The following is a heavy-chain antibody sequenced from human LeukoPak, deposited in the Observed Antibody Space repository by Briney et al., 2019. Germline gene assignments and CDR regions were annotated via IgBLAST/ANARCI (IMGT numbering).Heavy chain of an antibody. J-gene: IGHJ4*02. Sequence: ASVKVSCKASGGTFSNYAISWVRQAPGQGLEWMGRIIPLLDISDYAQKFQGRVTITADKSTSIAYVELSSLRSEDTAVYYCAREDSYGSYYFDYWGQGTLVTVSS. D-gene: IGHD5-18*01. CDR2: IIPLLDIS. V-gene: IGHV1-69*04. CDR3: AREDSYGSYYFDY. CDR1: GGTFSNYA.